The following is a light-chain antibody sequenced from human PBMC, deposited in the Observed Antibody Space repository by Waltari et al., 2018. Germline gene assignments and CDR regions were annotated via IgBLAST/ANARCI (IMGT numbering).Light chain of an antibody. CDR1: QSVSSY. CDR2: DAS. J-gene: IGKJ5*01. CDR3: QQRSNWHPIT. V-gene: IGKV3D-11*02. Sequence: DIVLTQSPATLSLSPGERATLSCRASQSVSSYLAWYQQKPGQAPRLLIYDASNRATGIPARFSGSGPGTDFTLTISSLEPEDFAVYYCQQRSNWHPITFGQGTRLEIK.